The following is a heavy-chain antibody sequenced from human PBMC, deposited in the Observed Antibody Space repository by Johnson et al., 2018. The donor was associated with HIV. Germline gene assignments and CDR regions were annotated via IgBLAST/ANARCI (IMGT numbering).Heavy chain of an antibody. V-gene: IGHV3-23*04. D-gene: IGHD3-16*01. Sequence: VQLVESGGGLVQAGGSLRLSCAASGFTFNSYVMSWVRQAPGKGLEWVSSITGRGGTYYADSVKGRFTISRDNAKNSLFLQMVSLRAEDTAVYYCAKGFRGLGVPDAFDIWGQGTMVTVSS. J-gene: IGHJ3*02. CDR3: AKGFRGLGVPDAFDI. CDR1: GFTFNSYV. CDR2: ITGRGGT.